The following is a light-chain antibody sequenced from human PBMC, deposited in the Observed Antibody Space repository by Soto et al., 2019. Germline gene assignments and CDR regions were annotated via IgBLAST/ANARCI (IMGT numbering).Light chain of an antibody. J-gene: IGKJ1*01. V-gene: IGKV3-15*01. CDR1: QSVSSN. CDR2: GAS. Sequence: EIVMTQSPATLSVSPGERATFSCRASQSVSSNLAWYQQKPGQAPRLLIYGASIRATGIPARFSGSGSGTEVTLTISTLQSEDFAIYYCQHYNNWPPWTFGQGTKVDIK. CDR3: QHYNNWPPWT.